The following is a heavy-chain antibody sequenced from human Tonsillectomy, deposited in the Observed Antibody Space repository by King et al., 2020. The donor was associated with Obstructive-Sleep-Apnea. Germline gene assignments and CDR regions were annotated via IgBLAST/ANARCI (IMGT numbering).Heavy chain of an antibody. CDR3: ARVSGYDAEENAFDI. CDR1: GGSFSGYY. CDR2: INHSGST. D-gene: IGHD3-3*01. V-gene: IGHV4-34*01. J-gene: IGHJ3*02. Sequence: VQLQQWGAGLLKPSEPLSLPCAVYGGSFSGYYWSWIRQPPGKGLEWIGEINHSGSTNYNPSLKSRVTISVDTSKNQFSLKLSSVTAADTAVYYCARVSGYDAEENAFDIWGQGTMVTVSS.